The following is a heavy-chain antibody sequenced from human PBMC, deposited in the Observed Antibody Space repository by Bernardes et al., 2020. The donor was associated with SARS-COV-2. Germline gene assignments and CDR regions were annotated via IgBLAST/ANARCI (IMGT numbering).Heavy chain of an antibody. CDR2: IGGAGDT. V-gene: IGHV3-13*01. J-gene: IGHJ5*02. D-gene: IGHD6-13*01. CDR1: GFTFSDYE. Sequence: GGSLRLSCVASGFTFSDYEMHWVRQATGKGLEWLSAIGGAGDTYYADSVKGRFTISRENARNSLFLQMNSLRAGDTAVYYCARGALTGSWFGFDPWGQGTLVTVSS. CDR3: ARGALTGSWFGFDP.